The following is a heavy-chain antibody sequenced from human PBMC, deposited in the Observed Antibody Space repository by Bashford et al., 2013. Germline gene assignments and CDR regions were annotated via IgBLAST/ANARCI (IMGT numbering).Heavy chain of an antibody. J-gene: IGHJ6*02. CDR3: ASPAEIQLWSSYYYYYGMDV. D-gene: IGHD5-18*01. Sequence: SVKVSCKASGGTFSSYAISWVRQAPGQGLEWMGRIIPILGIANYAQKFQGRVTITADKSTSTAYMELSSLRSEDTAVYYCASPAEIQLWSSYYYYYGMDVWGQGTTVTVSS. CDR2: IIPILGIA. V-gene: IGHV1-69*04. CDR1: GGTFSSYA.